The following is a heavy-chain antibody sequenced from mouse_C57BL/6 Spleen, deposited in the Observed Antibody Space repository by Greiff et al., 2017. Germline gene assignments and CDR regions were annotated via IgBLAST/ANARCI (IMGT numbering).Heavy chain of an antibody. CDR2: LDPEDGET. V-gene: IGHV14-2*01. J-gene: IGHJ2*01. CDR1: GFNIKDYY. CDR3: ARSWGVDYFDY. Sequence: VQLQQSGAELVKPGASVKLSCTASGFNIKDYYMHWVKQRTEQGLEWIGRLDPEDGETKYAPKFPGKATITADTSSNTAYLQLSSLTSEDTAVYYCARSWGVDYFDYWGQGTTLTVSS.